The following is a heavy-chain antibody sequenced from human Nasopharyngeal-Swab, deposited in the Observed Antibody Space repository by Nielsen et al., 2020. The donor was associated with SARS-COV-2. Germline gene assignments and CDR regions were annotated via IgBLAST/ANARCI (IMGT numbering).Heavy chain of an antibody. CDR3: ARDRVILWYFSRDAFDI. J-gene: IGHJ3*02. Sequence: WIRQPPGKGLEWIGEIYHSGSTNYNPSLKSRVTISVDKSKNQFSLKLSSVTAADTAVYYCARDRVILWYFSRDAFDIWGQGTMVTVSS. V-gene: IGHV4-4*02. CDR2: IYHSGST. D-gene: IGHD2-21*01.